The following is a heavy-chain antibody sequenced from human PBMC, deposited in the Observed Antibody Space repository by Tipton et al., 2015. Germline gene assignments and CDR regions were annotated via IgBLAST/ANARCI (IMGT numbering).Heavy chain of an antibody. Sequence: GLVKPSETLSLTCTVSGGSVSSGSYYWSWIRQPPGKELEWIGYIQYSGSTNYNPSLKSRVTISVDTSKTQFSLKMSSVTASDTAVYYCARARGRHGGLFDSWGQGILVTVSS. J-gene: IGHJ4*02. CDR1: GGSVSSGSYY. V-gene: IGHV4-61*01. D-gene: IGHD4-23*01. CDR2: IQYSGST. CDR3: ARARGRHGGLFDS.